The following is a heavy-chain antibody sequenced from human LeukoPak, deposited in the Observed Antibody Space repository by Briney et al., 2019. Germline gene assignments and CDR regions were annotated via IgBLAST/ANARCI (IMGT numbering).Heavy chain of an antibody. CDR2: ISGSGGSI. CDR1: GFTFSNYA. Sequence: GGSLRLSCAAYGFTFSNYAMSWVRQAPGEGLQWIATISGSGGSIYYADSVKGRLTISRDNSKNTLFLQMVSLRVENTAVYYCAKGVRAAADYYFDYWGQGTLVTVSS. J-gene: IGHJ4*02. V-gene: IGHV3-23*01. CDR3: AKGVRAAADYYFDY. D-gene: IGHD6-13*01.